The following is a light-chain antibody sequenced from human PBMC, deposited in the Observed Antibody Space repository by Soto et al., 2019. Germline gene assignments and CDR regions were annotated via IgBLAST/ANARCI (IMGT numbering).Light chain of an antibody. V-gene: IGKV1-9*01. J-gene: IGKJ5*01. CDR2: AAS. CDR3: QQFNSYPIT. Sequence: IQLTQSPSSLSASVGDRVTITCRASQDISNYLVWYQQKPGKAPKLLIYAASTLQSGVPSRFSGSGSGTDFTLTISSLQPEDFATYYCQQFNSYPITFGQGTRLEIK. CDR1: QDISNY.